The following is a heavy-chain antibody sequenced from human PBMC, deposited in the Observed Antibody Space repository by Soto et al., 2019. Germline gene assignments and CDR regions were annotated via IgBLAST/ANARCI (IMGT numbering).Heavy chain of an antibody. D-gene: IGHD1-26*01. CDR3: ATWRTYSGSYCFDY. CDR2: IIPMYDSA. Sequence: QVQLVQSGAELKKPGSSVNVSCAASGGTFKTYTINWVRQGPGQGLEWIGQIIPMYDSANYAQRFQGRVTISADTSTNIAYMELSGLRSEDTALYYCATWRTYSGSYCFDYWGQGTLVSVSS. J-gene: IGHJ4*02. CDR1: GGTFKTYT. V-gene: IGHV1-69*06.